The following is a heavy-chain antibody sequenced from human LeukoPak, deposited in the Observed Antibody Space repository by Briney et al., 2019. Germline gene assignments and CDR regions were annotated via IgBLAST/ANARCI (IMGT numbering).Heavy chain of an antibody. V-gene: IGHV1-8*01. D-gene: IGHD6-13*01. CDR3: ARVGLEYSSSWYPYMDV. CDR1: GYTFTSYD. CDR2: MNPNSGNT. J-gene: IGHJ6*03. Sequence: GASVKVSCKASGYTFTSYDINWVRQATGQGLEWMGWMNPNSGNTGYAQKFQGRVTMTRNTSISTAYMELSSLRSEDTAVYYCARVGLEYSSSWYPYMDVWGKGTTVTVSS.